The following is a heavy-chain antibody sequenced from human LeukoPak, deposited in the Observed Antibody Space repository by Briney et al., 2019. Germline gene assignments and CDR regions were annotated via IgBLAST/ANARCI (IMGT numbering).Heavy chain of an antibody. CDR1: GFTFSSYG. V-gene: IGHV3-30*03. D-gene: IGHD4-17*01. J-gene: IGHJ3*01. Sequence: PGRSLRLSCAASGFTFSSYGMHWVRQAPGKGLEWVAVISYDGSNKYYADSVKGRFTISRDNSKNTLYLQMNSLRTENTAVYYCATRPSVDSGDYWGAFHLWGQGTMVTVSS. CDR3: ATRPSVDSGDYWGAFHL. CDR2: ISYDGSNK.